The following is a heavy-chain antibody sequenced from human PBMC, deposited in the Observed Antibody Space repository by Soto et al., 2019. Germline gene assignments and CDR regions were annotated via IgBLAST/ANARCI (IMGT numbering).Heavy chain of an antibody. J-gene: IGHJ6*04. CDR3: PTHKPDGPRSSWYGMDG. D-gene: IGHD6-6*01. CDR1: GYTFTGYY. Sequence: ASVKVSCKASGYTFTGYYMHWVRQAPGQGLEWMGWINPNSGGTDYAQKFQGWVTMTRATSISTAFMALSRLGSDATAVYSCPTHKPDGPRSSWYGMDGWGKGTTVTASS. CDR2: INPNSGGT. V-gene: IGHV1-2*04.